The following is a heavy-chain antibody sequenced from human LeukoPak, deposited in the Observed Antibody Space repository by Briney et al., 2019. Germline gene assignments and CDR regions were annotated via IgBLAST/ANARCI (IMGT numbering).Heavy chain of an antibody. V-gene: IGHV3-23*01. CDR1: GFTFSSYA. Sequence: LAGGSLRLSCAASGFTFSSYAMSWVRQAPGKGLEWVSAISGSGGSTYYADSVKGRFTISRDNSKNTLYLQMNSLRAEDTAVYYCVSFGGGSSPLHYWGQGTLVTVSS. D-gene: IGHD1-26*01. J-gene: IGHJ4*02. CDR2: ISGSGGST. CDR3: VSFGGGSSPLHY.